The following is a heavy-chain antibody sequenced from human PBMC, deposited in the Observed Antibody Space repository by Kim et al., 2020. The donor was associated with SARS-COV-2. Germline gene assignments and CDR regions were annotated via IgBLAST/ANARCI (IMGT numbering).Heavy chain of an antibody. CDR3: ARDKCSSTSCYLGWFDP. Sequence: VKGRFTITGDNSKNTLYLQMNSLRAEDTAVYYCARDKCSSTSCYLGWFDPWGQGTLVTVSS. V-gene: IGHV3-53*01. D-gene: IGHD2-2*01. J-gene: IGHJ5*02.